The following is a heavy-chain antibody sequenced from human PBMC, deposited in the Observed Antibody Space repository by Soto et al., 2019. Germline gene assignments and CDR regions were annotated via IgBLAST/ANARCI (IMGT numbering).Heavy chain of an antibody. CDR2: IYYGGST. CDR1: GGSISSGSYY. CDR3: ARQSAVAGNWFDP. V-gene: IGHV4-39*01. J-gene: IGHJ5*02. Sequence: QLQLQESGPGLVKPSETLSLTCTVSGGSISSGSYYWGWIRQPPGTGLDWIGSIYYGGSTYYNPSLKSRVAISVDTSKNQFSLKLSSVTAADTAVYYCARQSAVAGNWFDPWGQGTLVTVSS. D-gene: IGHD6-19*01.